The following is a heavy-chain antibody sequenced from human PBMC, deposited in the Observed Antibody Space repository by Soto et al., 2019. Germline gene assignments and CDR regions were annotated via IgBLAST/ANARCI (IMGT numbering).Heavy chain of an antibody. CDR1: GFTFSNYD. D-gene: IGHD2-2*01. J-gene: IGHJ4*02. CDR3: AKRPASLVCFDY. Sequence: VQLLESGGGLVQPGGSLRLSCAASGFTFSNYDMSWVRQAPGKGLEWVSTISGGVGRIYYADSVKGRFTISRDNSKNTLYMRMNSLRAEDTVVYYCAKRPASLVCFDYWGQGTLVTVSS. V-gene: IGHV3-23*01. CDR2: ISGGVGRI.